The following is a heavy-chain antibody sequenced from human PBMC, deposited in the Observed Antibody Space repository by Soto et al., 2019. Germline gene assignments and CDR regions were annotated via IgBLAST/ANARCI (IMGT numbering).Heavy chain of an antibody. J-gene: IGHJ5*02. V-gene: IGHV4-38-2*01. Sequence: SETLSLTCALSAYSISSGYYWGCLRQPPGKGLGWIGSIYHGGSTYYNPSLTSRVTLSIDMTNNHVSLILNSVTAADTAVYYCARVGPWVPYYDASSPYAFENWFDPWGQGTLVTVSS. D-gene: IGHD3-22*01. CDR1: AYSISSGYY. CDR2: IYHGGST. CDR3: ARVGPWVPYYDASSPYAFENWFDP.